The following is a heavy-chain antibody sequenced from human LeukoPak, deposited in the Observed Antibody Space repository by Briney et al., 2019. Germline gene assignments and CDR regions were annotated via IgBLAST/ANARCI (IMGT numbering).Heavy chain of an antibody. CDR3: AHTWGSSWYRGITYDYFDS. CDR2: VYWDDDK. V-gene: IGHV2-5*02. D-gene: IGHD6-13*01. Sequence: SGPTLVKPTQTLTLTCTFSGFSLVTSGVGVAWIRQPPGKALECLALVYWDDDKRYSPSLKSRLTITKDISKNQVVLTMTNMDPVDTATYFCAHTWGSSWYRGITYDYFDSWGQGTLVTVSS. J-gene: IGHJ4*02. CDR1: GFSLVTSGVG.